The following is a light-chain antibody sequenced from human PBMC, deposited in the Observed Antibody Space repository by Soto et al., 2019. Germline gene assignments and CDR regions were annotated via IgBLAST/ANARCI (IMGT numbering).Light chain of an antibody. Sequence: DIEIRQSPYSLSASVRVRVTITCRASQSLNRWLAWYQQKPGKAPNLLISAASSLQNGVPSRFRGSGSGTDFNLTISSLQPEDIATYYCQQYDSLPRRFGQGTKVDIK. CDR2: AAS. V-gene: IGKV1-5*01. CDR3: QQYDSLPRR. CDR1: QSLNRW. J-gene: IGKJ1*01.